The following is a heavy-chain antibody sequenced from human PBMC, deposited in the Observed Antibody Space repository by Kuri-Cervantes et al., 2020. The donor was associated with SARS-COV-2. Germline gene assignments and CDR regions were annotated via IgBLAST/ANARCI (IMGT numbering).Heavy chain of an antibody. Sequence: GGSLRLSCAASRLTFSSYAMSWVRQAPGKGLEWVSAISGSGGSTYYADSVKGRFTISRDNSKNTLYLQMNSLRAEDTAVYYCAKDLGRPNWFDPWGQGTLVTVSS. CDR3: AKDLGRPNWFDP. CDR1: RLTFSSYA. V-gene: IGHV3-23*01. CDR2: ISGSGGST. J-gene: IGHJ5*02.